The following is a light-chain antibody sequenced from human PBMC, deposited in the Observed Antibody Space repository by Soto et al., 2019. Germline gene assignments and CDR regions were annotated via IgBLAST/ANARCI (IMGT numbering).Light chain of an antibody. J-gene: IGKJ5*01. Sequence: DIQMTKSPSTLSASLGHRVTITCRASQSISSWLAWYQQKPGKAPKFLIYDASSLESGVPSRFSGSGSGTEFTLTITSLQPDDFATYFCQQYNSYPITFGQGTRLEIK. CDR3: QQYNSYPIT. CDR1: QSISSW. V-gene: IGKV1-5*01. CDR2: DAS.